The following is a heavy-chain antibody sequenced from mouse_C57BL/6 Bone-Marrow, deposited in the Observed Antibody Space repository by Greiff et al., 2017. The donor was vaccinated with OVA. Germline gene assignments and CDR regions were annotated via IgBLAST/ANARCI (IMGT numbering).Heavy chain of an antibody. CDR1: GFNIKNTY. CDR2: IDPANGNT. CDR3: ASPLYYYGSFDY. D-gene: IGHD1-1*01. V-gene: IGHV14-3*01. J-gene: IGHJ2*01. Sequence: VQLQQSVAELVRPGASVKLSCTASGFNIKNTYMHWVKQRPEQGLEWIGRIDPANGNTKYDPKFQGKATITADTSSNTAYLQLSSLTSEDTALYYWASPLYYYGSFDYWGQGTTLTVSS.